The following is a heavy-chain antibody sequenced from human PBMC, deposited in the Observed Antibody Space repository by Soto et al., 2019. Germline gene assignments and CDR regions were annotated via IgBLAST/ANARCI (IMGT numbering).Heavy chain of an antibody. V-gene: IGHV4-34*01. D-gene: IGHD3-22*01. J-gene: IGHJ3*01. CDR1: GGSFSGYY. CDR2: INHSGST. Sequence: LALTWAVYGGSFSGYYWSWIRQPPGKGLECIGEINHSGSTNYNPSLKSRVTISVDTSKNQFSLKLTSVTAADTAVYYCETRGDYYDSSGDANDVAVQRT. CDR3: ETRGDYYDSSGDANDV.